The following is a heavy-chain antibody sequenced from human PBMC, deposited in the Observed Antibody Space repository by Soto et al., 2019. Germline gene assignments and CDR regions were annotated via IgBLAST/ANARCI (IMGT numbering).Heavy chain of an antibody. CDR3: ARKYYDFXSGYSTPVGAYYYGMDV. V-gene: IGHV1-69*13. CDR1: GGTFSSHA. CDR2: IIPIFGTA. J-gene: IGHJ6*02. Sequence: VASVKVSCKASGGTFSSHAISWVRQAPGQGLEWMGGIIPIFGTANYAQKFQGRVTITADESTSTAYMELSSLRSEDTAVYYCARKYYDFXSGYSTPVGAYYYGMDVWGPGTTVTVSS. D-gene: IGHD3-3*01.